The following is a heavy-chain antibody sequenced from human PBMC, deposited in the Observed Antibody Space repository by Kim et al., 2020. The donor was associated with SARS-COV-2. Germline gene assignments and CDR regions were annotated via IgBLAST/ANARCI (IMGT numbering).Heavy chain of an antibody. CDR3: ARWGYSSGWYLDY. Sequence: GGSLRLSCAVSGFTFSSYYMSWVRQAPGKGLEWVANIKQDGSTYSYVDSVKGRFTISRDNAKNSLYLQMNSLRVEDTAVYYCARWGYSSGWYLDYWGQGILVTVSS. CDR2: IKQDGSTY. J-gene: IGHJ4*02. D-gene: IGHD6-19*01. CDR1: GFTFSSYY. V-gene: IGHV3-7*01.